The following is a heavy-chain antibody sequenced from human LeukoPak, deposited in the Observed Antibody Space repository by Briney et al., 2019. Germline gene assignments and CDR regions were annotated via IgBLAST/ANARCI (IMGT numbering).Heavy chain of an antibody. CDR2: IYHSGGS. J-gene: IGHJ5*02. D-gene: IGHD1-1*01. Sequence: SETLSLTCVVSGYSISNDYYWGWIRQPPGKGLEWIGNIYHSGGSYYNPSLKSRVTILVDTSKNQLSLKLSSVTAADTAVYYCAKAGTTGIHHWFDPWGQGSLVTVSS. CDR1: GYSISNDYY. V-gene: IGHV4-38-2*01. CDR3: AKAGTTGIHHWFDP.